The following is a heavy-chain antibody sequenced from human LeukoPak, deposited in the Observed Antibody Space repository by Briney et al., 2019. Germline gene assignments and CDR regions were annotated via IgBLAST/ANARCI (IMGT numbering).Heavy chain of an antibody. V-gene: IGHV3-23*01. D-gene: IGHD2-15*01. Sequence: GGSLTLSCAASGFTFSDYAMSWVRQARGGGLEWVSAISGSGDKNFHADSVKGRFTTSRDNSKNTLSLQMSSLRVEDSAVYFCAKDTSAWWYHRAYMNVWGTGATVTVSS. CDR1: GFTFSDYA. CDR2: ISGSGDKN. J-gene: IGHJ6*03. CDR3: AKDTSAWWYHRAYMNV.